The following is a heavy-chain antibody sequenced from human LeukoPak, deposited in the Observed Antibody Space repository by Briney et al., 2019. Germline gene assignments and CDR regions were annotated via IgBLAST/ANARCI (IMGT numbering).Heavy chain of an antibody. CDR3: AKAPGRYRNNYFDY. D-gene: IGHD1-26*01. V-gene: IGHV3-23*01. CDR1: GFTFNSYA. J-gene: IGHJ4*02. CDR2: ISGSGGGT. Sequence: GGSLRLSCAASGFTFNSYAMSWVRQAPEKGLEWVATISGSGGGTYYADSVKGRFTISRDDSKNTLYLQMNSLRAEDTAVYYCAKAPGRYRNNYFDYWGQGTLVTVSS.